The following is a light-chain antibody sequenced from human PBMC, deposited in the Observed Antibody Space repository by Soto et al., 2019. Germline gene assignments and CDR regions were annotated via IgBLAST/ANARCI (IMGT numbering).Light chain of an antibody. CDR2: EGS. J-gene: IGLJ1*01. CDR1: SSDVGSYNL. CDR3: CSCAGSSTLYV. Sequence: QSVLTQPASVSGSPGESITISCTGTSSDVGSYNLVSWYQQHPGKAPKLMIYEGSKRPSGVSNRFSGSKSGNTASLTISGLQAEDEADYYCCSCAGSSTLYVFGTGTKVTVL. V-gene: IGLV2-23*01.